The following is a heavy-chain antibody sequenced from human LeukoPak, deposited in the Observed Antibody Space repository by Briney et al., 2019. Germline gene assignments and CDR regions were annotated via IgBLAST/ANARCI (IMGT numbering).Heavy chain of an antibody. Sequence: GGSLRLSCAASGFTFSSYSMNWVRQAPGKGLGWVSSIKGRFTISRDNAKNSLYLQMNSLRAEDTAVYYCARESYGSGSSYNAQTSSFYLDYWGQGTLVTVSS. CDR1: GFTFSSYS. J-gene: IGHJ4*02. D-gene: IGHD3-10*01. CDR3: ARESYGSGSSYNAQTSSFYLDY. V-gene: IGHV3-21*01. CDR2: I.